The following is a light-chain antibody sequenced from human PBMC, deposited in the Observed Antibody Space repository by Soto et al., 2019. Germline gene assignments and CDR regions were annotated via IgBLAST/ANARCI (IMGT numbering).Light chain of an antibody. V-gene: IGKV1-8*01. Sequence: IRLTQSPSSFSASTGDRVSITCRATQDILTYLPWYHQKPGKTPQHLIYDASSLLSGVPSRFSGSGSGTDFTLTITNIQPDDFATFYCQQYSTFPRTFGQGTKVDIK. CDR1: QDILTY. CDR2: DAS. J-gene: IGKJ1*01. CDR3: QQYSTFPRT.